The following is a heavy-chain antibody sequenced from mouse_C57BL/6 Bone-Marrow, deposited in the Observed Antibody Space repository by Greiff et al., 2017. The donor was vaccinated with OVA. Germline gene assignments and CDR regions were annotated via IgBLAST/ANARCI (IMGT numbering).Heavy chain of an antibody. J-gene: IGHJ4*01. CDR3: AKSSCDGYDAMDY. D-gene: IGHD2-3*01. V-gene: IGHV5-17*01. CDR1: GFTFSDYG. Sequence: EVMLVESGGGLVQPGGSLKLSCAASGFTFSDYGMPWVRQAPRKGPEWVAYISSGSSTIYYADTVKGRVTISRDNAKNTLFLQMTSLRSEDTAMYYCAKSSCDGYDAMDYWGQGTSVTVSS. CDR2: ISSGSSTI.